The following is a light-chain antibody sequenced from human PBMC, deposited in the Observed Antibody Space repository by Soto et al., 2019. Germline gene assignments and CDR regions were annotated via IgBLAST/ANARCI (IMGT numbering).Light chain of an antibody. V-gene: IGKV1-5*01. CDR1: QSVRSW. J-gene: IGKJ4*01. CDR2: DAS. Sequence: DIQMTQSPSTLSASVGDRVTITCRASQSVRSWLAWYQQKPGRAPKFLIYDASSLESGVPSRFSGSGSGTEFTLTTSNLQSDDFATYYCQQYDNYPLTFGVGTKVEI. CDR3: QQYDNYPLT.